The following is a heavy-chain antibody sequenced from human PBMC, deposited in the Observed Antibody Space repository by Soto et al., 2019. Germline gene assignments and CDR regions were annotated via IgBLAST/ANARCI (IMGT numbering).Heavy chain of an antibody. V-gene: IGHV1-3*01. CDR3: ARDHYYDSSGYYWSAFDI. CDR2: INAGNGNT. D-gene: IGHD3-22*01. CDR1: GYTFTSYA. J-gene: IGHJ3*02. Sequence: EASVKVSCKASGYTFTSYAMHWVRQAPGQRLEWMGWINAGNGNTKYSQKFQGRVTITRDTSASTAYMELSSLRSEDTAVYYCARDHYYDSSGYYWSAFDIWGQGTMVTVSS.